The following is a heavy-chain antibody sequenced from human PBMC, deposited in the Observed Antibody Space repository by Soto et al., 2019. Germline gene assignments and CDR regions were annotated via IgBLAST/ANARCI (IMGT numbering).Heavy chain of an antibody. J-gene: IGHJ4*02. D-gene: IGHD5-12*01. CDR2: INPSGGST. CDR1: GYTFTDFY. CDR3: AREVRGYSAYVPGY. Sequence: GASVKVSCKASGYTFTDFYIHRVRQAPGQGHEWMGRINPSGGSTSYAQKFQGRVTMTRDTSTSTVYMELSSLRSEDTAVYYCAREVRGYSAYVPGYWGQGTLVTVTS. V-gene: IGHV1-46*01.